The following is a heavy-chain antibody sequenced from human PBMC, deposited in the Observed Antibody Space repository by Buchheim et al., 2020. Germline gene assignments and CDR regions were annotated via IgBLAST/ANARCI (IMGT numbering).Heavy chain of an antibody. D-gene: IGHD6-19*01. J-gene: IGHJ6*02. CDR2: IYSGGST. CDR3: ARGSYQTGWRGFSYYSMDV. Sequence: HLQGSGPGLMRPSETLSLTCTVSGASINSGGYYWDWVRQPPGKGLEWVGHIYSGGSTYFNPSLKSRVTISFDASNNPISLMLTSVTAADTGTYYCARGSYQTGWRGFSYYSMDVWGQGT. V-gene: IGHV4-39*07. CDR1: GASINSGGYY.